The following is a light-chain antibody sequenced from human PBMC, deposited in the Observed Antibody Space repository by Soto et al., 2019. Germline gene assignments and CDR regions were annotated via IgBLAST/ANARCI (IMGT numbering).Light chain of an antibody. J-gene: IGKJ2*03. Sequence: DIVMTQSPLSLPVTPGEPASISCRSSQGLLHSNGYNFLDWYLQKPGQSPQLLIYSTSKRASGVPDRFSGSGSGTDFTLKISRVEAEDVGVYHCMQALQARFGQGTRLEIK. CDR3: MQALQAR. CDR1: QGLLHSNGYNF. V-gene: IGKV2-28*01. CDR2: STS.